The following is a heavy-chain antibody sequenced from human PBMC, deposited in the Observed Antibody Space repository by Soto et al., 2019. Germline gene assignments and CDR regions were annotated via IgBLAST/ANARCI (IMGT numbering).Heavy chain of an antibody. V-gene: IGHV1-18*01. D-gene: IGHD6-13*01. Sequence: ASVKVSCKASGYTFTGYSMHWVRQAPGQRLEWMGWISAYNGNTNYAQKLQGRVTMTTDTSTSTAYMELRSLRSDDTAVYYCARGPLGAAAGYDYWGQGTLVTVSS. CDR2: ISAYNGNT. CDR3: ARGPLGAAAGYDY. CDR1: GYTFTGYS. J-gene: IGHJ4*02.